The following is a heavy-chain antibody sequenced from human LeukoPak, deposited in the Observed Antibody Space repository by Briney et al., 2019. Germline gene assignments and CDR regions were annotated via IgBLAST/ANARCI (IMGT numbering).Heavy chain of an antibody. D-gene: IGHD3-22*01. CDR3: AKSGSSGYYYYFDY. J-gene: IGHJ4*02. Sequence: GGSLRLSCAASGFTFSSYAMSWVRQAPGKGLEWDSGISGSGGSTNYADSVKGRFTISRDNSKNTLYLQMNSLRAEDTAVYYCAKSGSSGYYYYFDYWGQGTLVTVPS. V-gene: IGHV3-23*01. CDR1: GFTFSSYA. CDR2: ISGSGGST.